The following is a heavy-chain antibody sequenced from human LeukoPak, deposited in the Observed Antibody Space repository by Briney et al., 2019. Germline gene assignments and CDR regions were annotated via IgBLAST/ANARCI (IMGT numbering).Heavy chain of an antibody. Sequence: SVKVSCKASGGTFSSYAISWVRQAPGQGLEWMGGIIPIFGTANYAQKFQGRVTITADESTSTAYMELSSLRSEDTAVYYCARGSWFGEFPFDYWGQGTLVTVSS. CDR2: IIPIFGTA. D-gene: IGHD3-10*01. V-gene: IGHV1-69*13. CDR3: ARGSWFGEFPFDY. J-gene: IGHJ4*02. CDR1: GGTFSSYA.